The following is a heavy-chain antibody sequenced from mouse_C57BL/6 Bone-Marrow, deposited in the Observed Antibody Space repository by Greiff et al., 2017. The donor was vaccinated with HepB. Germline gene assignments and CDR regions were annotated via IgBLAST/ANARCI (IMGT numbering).Heavy chain of an antibody. Sequence: VQLQQSGAELARPGASVQLSCKASGYTFTSYGISWVKQRTGQGLEWIGEIYPRSGNTYYNEKFKGKATLTADKSSSTAYMELRSLTSEDSAVYFCARCGPNAMDYWGKGTSVTVSS. CDR3: ARCGPNAMDY. J-gene: IGHJ4*01. CDR2: IYPRSGNT. V-gene: IGHV1-81*01. CDR1: GYTFTSYG.